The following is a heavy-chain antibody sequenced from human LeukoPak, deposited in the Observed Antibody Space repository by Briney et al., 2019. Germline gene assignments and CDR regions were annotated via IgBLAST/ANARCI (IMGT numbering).Heavy chain of an antibody. CDR3: AKGSHCSSISCPDAFDI. V-gene: IGHV3-23*01. J-gene: IGHJ3*02. Sequence: GGSLRLSCAASGFAFNNYVMTWVRQAPGKGLDWFSAISGSGDSTYYADSVKGRFTISRDSSKSTLYLQMTSLTAEDTAVYYCAKGSHCSSISCPDAFDIWGQGTMVTVSS. CDR1: GFAFNNYV. D-gene: IGHD2-2*01. CDR2: ISGSGDST.